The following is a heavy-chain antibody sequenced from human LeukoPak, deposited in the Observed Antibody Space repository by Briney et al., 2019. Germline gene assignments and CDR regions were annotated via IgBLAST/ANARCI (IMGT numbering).Heavy chain of an antibody. CDR1: GYTFTSYG. J-gene: IGHJ4*02. V-gene: IGHV1-18*01. CDR3: ASFSPKNVTFDY. D-gene: IGHD3-10*01. CDR2: ISAYNGNT. Sequence: HGASVKASCKASGYTFTSYGISWGRQAPGQGLEWMGWISAYNGNTNYAQKLQGRVTMTTDTSTSTGYMELRSLRSDDTAVYYCASFSPKNVTFDYWGQGTLVTVSS.